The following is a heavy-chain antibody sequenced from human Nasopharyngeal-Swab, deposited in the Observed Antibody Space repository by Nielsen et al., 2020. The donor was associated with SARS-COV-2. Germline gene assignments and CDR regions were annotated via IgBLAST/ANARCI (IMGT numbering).Heavy chain of an antibody. V-gene: IGHV4-30-2*01. D-gene: IGHD1-1*01. CDR1: GGSISSGGYS. Sequence: SETLSLTCVFSGGSISSGGYSWSWIRQPPGKGLEWIGYIYHSGSPYYNPSLKSRVTISVDRSKNQFSLNLSSVTAADTAVYYCARGGNWRFDYWGQGTLVTVSS. J-gene: IGHJ4*02. CDR2: IYHSGSP. CDR3: ARGGNWRFDY.